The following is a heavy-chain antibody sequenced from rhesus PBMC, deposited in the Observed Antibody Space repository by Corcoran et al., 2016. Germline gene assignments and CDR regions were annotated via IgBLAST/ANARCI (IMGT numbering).Heavy chain of an antibody. V-gene: IGHV3S5*01. CDR1: GFTFISYG. Sequence: EVQLVESGGGLVQPGGSLRLSCAASGFTFISYGMSWVRQAPGKGLEWVSYISNGGGITSYADSVKGHFTISRDNSKNTLSLQMNSLRAEDTAVYYCAKGAKLELGVAFDFWGQGLRVTVSS. CDR3: AKGAKLELGVAFDF. CDR2: ISNGGGIT. D-gene: IGHD1-1*01. J-gene: IGHJ3*01.